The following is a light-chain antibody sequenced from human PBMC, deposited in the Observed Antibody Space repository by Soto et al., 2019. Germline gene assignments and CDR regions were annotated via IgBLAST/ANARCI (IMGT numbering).Light chain of an antibody. V-gene: IGLV2-8*01. CDR2: EVT. J-gene: IGLJ3*02. CDR1: SSGVGAYNY. Sequence: QSALTQPPSASGSPGQSGTISCTGTSSGVGAYNYVSWYQQHAGKAPNLVIYEVTKRPSGVPDRFSGSKSANTASLTISGLQAEDEADYYCSSFASSTTWVFGGGTKVTVL. CDR3: SSFASSTTWV.